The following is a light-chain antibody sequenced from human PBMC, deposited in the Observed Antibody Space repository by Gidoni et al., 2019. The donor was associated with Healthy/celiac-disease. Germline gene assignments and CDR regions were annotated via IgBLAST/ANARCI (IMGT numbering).Light chain of an antibody. Sequence: RVTITCRASQSISSNLNWYQQKPAKAPKPLIYAASSLHSGVPSKISSSRSGADFTLTIRSLQPDDYAAYYYRQSYNTPTWTFGQGTKVEIK. CDR2: AAS. CDR1: QSISSN. CDR3: RQSYNTPTWT. J-gene: IGKJ1*01. V-gene: IGKV1-39*01.